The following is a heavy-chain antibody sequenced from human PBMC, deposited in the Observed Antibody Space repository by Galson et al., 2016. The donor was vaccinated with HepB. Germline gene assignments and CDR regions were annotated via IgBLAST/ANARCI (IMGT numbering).Heavy chain of an antibody. CDR1: GFTFSTYG. V-gene: IGHV3-33*01. D-gene: IGHD2-2*01. Sequence: SLRLSCAASGFTFSTYGIHWVRQAPGKGLEWVAVIWYDGSNKYYGDSVKGRLTISRDNSKNTVYLQMNSLRAEDTAVYYCARGFAVPGRIDYWGQGTLVTVSS. J-gene: IGHJ4*02. CDR3: ARGFAVPGRIDY. CDR2: IWYDGSNK.